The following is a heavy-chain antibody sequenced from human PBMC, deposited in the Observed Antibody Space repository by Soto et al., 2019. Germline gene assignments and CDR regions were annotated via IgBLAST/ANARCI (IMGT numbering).Heavy chain of an antibody. Sequence: SETLSLTCTVSGGSISSYYLSWIRQPPGKGLEWIGDIYYSGSTNYNPSLKSRVTISVDTSKNHFSVKLSSVTAADTAVYYCASSSCGGDCYPDYWGQGTLVTVSS. CDR2: IYYSGST. CDR1: GGSISSYY. D-gene: IGHD2-21*02. CDR3: ASSSCGGDCYPDY. V-gene: IGHV4-59*01. J-gene: IGHJ4*02.